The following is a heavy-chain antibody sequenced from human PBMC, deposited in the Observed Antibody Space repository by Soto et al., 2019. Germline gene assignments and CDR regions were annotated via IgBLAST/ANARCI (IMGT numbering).Heavy chain of an antibody. V-gene: IGHV3-20*04. CDR3: VRGAGLNFDY. J-gene: IGHJ4*02. Sequence: EVQLVESGGGVLRPGGSLRLSCAASGFTFDDYGMSWARQAPGKGLEWVSGVNWNGGSTGYADSVKGRFTISRDNAKNALELQMSSLRAEDTACSYCVRGAGLNFDYWGQGTLATVSS. CDR2: VNWNGGST. CDR1: GFTFDDYG.